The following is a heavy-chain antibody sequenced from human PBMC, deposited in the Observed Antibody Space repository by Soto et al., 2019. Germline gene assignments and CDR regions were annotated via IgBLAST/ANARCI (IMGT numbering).Heavy chain of an antibody. V-gene: IGHV1-46*03. CDR3: ASSGWVRPDYYYYGMDV. Sequence: ASVKVSCKASGYTFTSYYMHWVLQAPGQGLEWMGIINPSGGSTSYAQKFQGRVTMTRDTSISTAYMELSRLRSDDTAVYYCASSGWVRPDYYYYGMDVWGQGTTVTVSS. J-gene: IGHJ6*02. D-gene: IGHD6-19*01. CDR2: INPSGGST. CDR1: GYTFTSYY.